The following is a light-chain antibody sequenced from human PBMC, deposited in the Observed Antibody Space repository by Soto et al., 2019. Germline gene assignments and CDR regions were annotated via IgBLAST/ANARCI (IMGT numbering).Light chain of an antibody. CDR1: SDINVGSYN. J-gene: IGLJ1*01. CDR3: MTWTNNAAV. Sequence: QPVLTQPPSSSASPGESARLTCTLPSDINVGSYNIYWYQQKPGSPPRYLLYYYSDSDKGQGSGVPSRFSGSKAATANTGIFPISRLQAEDEDHYHCMTWTNNAAVFGTGTKLTVL. V-gene: IGLV5-37*01. CDR2: YYSDSDK.